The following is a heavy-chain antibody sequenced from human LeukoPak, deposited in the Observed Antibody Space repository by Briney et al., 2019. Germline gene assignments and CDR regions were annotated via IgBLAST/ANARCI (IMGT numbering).Heavy chain of an antibody. J-gene: IGHJ4*02. CDR1: GASISSYY. V-gene: IGHV4-59*01. D-gene: IGHD3/OR15-3a*01. CDR2: IYYSGST. Sequence: SETLSLTCTVSGASISSYYWSWIRQPPGKGLEWIGYIYYSGSTNYNPSLKSRVTMSVDTSRNQFSLKLSSVTAADTAVYYCASEERTGSKTRDYWGQGTLVTVSS. CDR3: ASEERTGSKTRDY.